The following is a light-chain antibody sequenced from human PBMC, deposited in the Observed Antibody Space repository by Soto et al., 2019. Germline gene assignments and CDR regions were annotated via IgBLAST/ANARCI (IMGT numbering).Light chain of an antibody. V-gene: IGKV1-9*01. J-gene: IGKJ1*01. CDR3: QQLNGSPWT. Sequence: IQLTQSPSSLSASVGDRVTITCRASPAIATFLAWYQQKPGTAPKLLIYGASTLQSGVPSRFSGSRSGTDYTLPIGSLQPEDFATYYCQQLNGSPWTFGQGTKVEIK. CDR2: GAS. CDR1: PAIATF.